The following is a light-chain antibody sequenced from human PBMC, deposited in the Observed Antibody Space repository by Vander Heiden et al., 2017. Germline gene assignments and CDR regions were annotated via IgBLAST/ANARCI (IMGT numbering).Light chain of an antibody. V-gene: IGKV3-11*01. CDR2: DAS. CDR1: QSIRRY. Sequence: EIVLTQSPPTLSLSPGDRATLSCRASQSIRRYLAWYQQKPGQAPRLLIYDASTRATGIPARFSGSGSGTDFTLTISSLEPEEFAVYYCQQRSNWPLLTFGGGTKVDIK. CDR3: QQRSNWPLLT. J-gene: IGKJ4*01.